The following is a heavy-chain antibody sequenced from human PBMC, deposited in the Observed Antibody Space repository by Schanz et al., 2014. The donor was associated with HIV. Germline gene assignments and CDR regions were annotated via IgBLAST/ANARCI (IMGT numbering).Heavy chain of an antibody. CDR2: TSYDGRNT. J-gene: IGHJ6*02. V-gene: IGHV3-30*18. CDR3: AKEYVSGWGRQLYPMDV. CDR1: GFTFNNYA. Sequence: VQLLEFGGGSVRPGESLRLSCLASGFTFNNYAMSWVRQAPGKGLEWVAGTSYDGRNTYYADSVKGRFSISRDNFKSTVVLQMDNVRVDDTALYFCAKEYVSGWGRQLYPMDVWGQGTAVIVSS. D-gene: IGHD6-19*01.